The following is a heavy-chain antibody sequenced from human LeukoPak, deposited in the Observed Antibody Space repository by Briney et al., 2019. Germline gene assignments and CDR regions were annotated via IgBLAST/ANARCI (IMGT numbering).Heavy chain of an antibody. CDR2: IIPIFGTA. V-gene: IGHV1-69*13. J-gene: IGHJ5*02. CDR1: GGTFSSYA. Sequence: SVKVSCKASGGTFSSYAISWVRQAPGQGLEWMGGIIPIFGTANYAQKFQGRVTITADESTSTAYVELSSLRSEDTAVYYCARDISGSYGGWFDPWGQGTLVTVSS. CDR3: ARDISGSYGGWFDP. D-gene: IGHD1-26*01.